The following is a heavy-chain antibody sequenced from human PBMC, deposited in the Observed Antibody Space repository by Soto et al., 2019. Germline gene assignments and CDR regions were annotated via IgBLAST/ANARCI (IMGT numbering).Heavy chain of an antibody. Sequence: EVQLLESGGGLVQPGGSLRLSCAASGFTFSSYAIIWVRQAPGKGLEWVSTITGGGDGTDYADSVKDRFTISRDNAKDTVYLQMNSLRDEDTAIYYCARKGPGSLKTYCPYCGCHYAFDLWGQGTMVTVSS. V-gene: IGHV3-23*01. CDR3: ARKGPGSLKTYCPYCGCHYAFDL. CDR1: GFTFSSYA. D-gene: IGHD2-21*01. CDR2: ITGGGDGT. J-gene: IGHJ3*01.